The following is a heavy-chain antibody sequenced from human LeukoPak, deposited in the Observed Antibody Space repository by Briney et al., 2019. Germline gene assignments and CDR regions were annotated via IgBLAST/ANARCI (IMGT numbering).Heavy chain of an antibody. J-gene: IGHJ4*02. Sequence: PSETLSLTCAVYGGSFSGYYWSWIRQPPGKGLEWIGEINHSGSTDYNPSLKSRVTISVDTSKNQFSLKLSSVTAADTAVYCCARMRLRRGFDYWGQGTLVTVPS. D-gene: IGHD6-25*01. CDR1: GGSFSGYY. CDR3: ARMRLRRGFDY. V-gene: IGHV4-34*01. CDR2: INHSGST.